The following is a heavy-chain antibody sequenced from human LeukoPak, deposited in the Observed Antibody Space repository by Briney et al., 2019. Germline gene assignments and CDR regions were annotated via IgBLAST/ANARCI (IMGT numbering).Heavy chain of an antibody. J-gene: IGHJ5*02. CDR2: IYPTGST. CDR1: GYSISSGYY. CDR3: ARAYSSSWYWNWFDP. V-gene: IGHV4-38-2*02. Sequence: PSETLSLTCTVSGYSISSGYYWGWIRPPPGKGLEWIGNIYPTGSTYYNPSIKSRVTISVDTSKNQFPLKVSSVSAADTAVYYCARAYSSSWYWNWFDPWGQGTLVTVSS. D-gene: IGHD6-13*01.